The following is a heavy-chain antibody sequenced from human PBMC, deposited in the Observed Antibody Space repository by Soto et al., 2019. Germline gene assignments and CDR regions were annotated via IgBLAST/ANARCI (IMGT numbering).Heavy chain of an antibody. CDR1: GGSISSGGYY. D-gene: IGHD3-10*01. J-gene: IGHJ4*02. CDR2: IYYSGST. Sequence: PSETLSLTCTVSGGSISSGGYYWSWIRQHPGKGLEWIGYIYYSGSTYYNPSLKSRVTISVDTSKNQFSLKLSSVTAADTAVHYCARAVYYGSGSYFFVDYWGQGTLVTVSS. V-gene: IGHV4-31*03. CDR3: ARAVYYGSGSYFFVDY.